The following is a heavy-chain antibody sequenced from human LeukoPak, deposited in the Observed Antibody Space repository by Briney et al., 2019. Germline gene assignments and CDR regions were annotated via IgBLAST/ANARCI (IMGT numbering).Heavy chain of an antibody. CDR2: IIPILGIA. Sequence: SVKVSFKASGGTFSSYAISWVRQAPGQGLEWMGRIIPILGIANYAQKFQGRVTITADKSTSTAYMELSSLRSEDTAVYYCARDQSTVTGPVYDYWGQGTLVTVSS. V-gene: IGHV1-69*04. J-gene: IGHJ4*02. CDR1: GGTFSSYA. D-gene: IGHD4-11*01. CDR3: ARDQSTVTGPVYDY.